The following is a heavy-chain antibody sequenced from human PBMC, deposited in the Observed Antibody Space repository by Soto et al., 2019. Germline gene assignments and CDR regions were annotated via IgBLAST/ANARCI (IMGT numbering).Heavy chain of an antibody. CDR3: AKERLGRGADY. CDR2: ISGGGGNT. J-gene: IGHJ4*02. V-gene: IGHV3-23*01. CDR1: GFTFSNYA. Sequence: EVQLLESGGGLVQPGGSLRLSCAASGFTFSNYAMSWVRQTPGKGLEWVSTISGGGGNTYYPDSVKGRFTISGDNSKDTVYLQMNSLRAEDTAIYYCAKERLGRGADYWGQGALVTVTS.